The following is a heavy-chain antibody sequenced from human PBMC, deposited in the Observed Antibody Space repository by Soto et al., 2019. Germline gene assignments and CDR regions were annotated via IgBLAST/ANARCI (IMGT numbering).Heavy chain of an antibody. CDR2: INTDNGNT. CDR1: GYSFTSYG. V-gene: IGHV1-18*01. Sequence: QVPLVQSGGEVTKPGASVKVSCKASGYSFTSYGISWVRQAPGQGLEWMGWINTDNGNTRYAQKFQGRVTMAPDTSTNTAYVELRSLRSDDTAVYYCARDRGYNPDSFDIWGQGTMVTVSS. CDR3: ARDRGYNPDSFDI. D-gene: IGHD1-20*01. J-gene: IGHJ3*02.